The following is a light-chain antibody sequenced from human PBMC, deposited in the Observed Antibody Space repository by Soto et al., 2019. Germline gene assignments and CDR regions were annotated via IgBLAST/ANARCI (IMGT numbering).Light chain of an antibody. CDR1: SSNIGAGYD. J-gene: IGLJ2*01. CDR3: QSYDSSLSGYVV. CDR2: GNS. Sequence: VLTQPPSVSGAPGQRVTISCTGSSSNIGAGYDVHWYQQLPGTAPKLLIYGNSNRPSGVPDRFSGSKSGTSASLAITGLQAEDEADYYCQSYDSSLSGYVVFGGGTKLPS. V-gene: IGLV1-40*01.